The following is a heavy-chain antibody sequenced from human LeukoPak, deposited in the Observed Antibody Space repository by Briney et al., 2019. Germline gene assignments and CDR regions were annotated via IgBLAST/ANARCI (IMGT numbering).Heavy chain of an antibody. V-gene: IGHV4-34*01. CDR2: INHSGST. J-gene: IGHJ6*02. CDR3: ATTVRPAGRHYVPPSYYYSGMDV. D-gene: IGHD2-2*01. CDR1: GGSFSDNY. Sequence: PSETLSLTCAVYGGSFSDNYWSWIRQPPGKGPEWIGEINHSGSTNYNASLKSRVTISVDTSKNQFSLKLSSVTAADTAVYYCATTVRPAGRHYVPPSYYYSGMDVWRQGTTLTVAS.